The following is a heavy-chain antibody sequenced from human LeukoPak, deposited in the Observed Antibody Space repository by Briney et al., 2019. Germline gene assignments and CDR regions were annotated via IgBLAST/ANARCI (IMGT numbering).Heavy chain of an antibody. CDR1: GGSISSYY. Sequence: SETLSLTCTVSGGSISSYYWSWIRQPPGKGLEWIGYIYYSGSTNYNPSLKSRVTISVDTSKNQFSLKLSSVTAADTAVYYCARAVGYYDSSGYYGAFDIWGQGTMVTVSS. CDR2: IYYSGST. D-gene: IGHD3-22*01. J-gene: IGHJ3*02. V-gene: IGHV4-59*01. CDR3: ARAVGYYDSSGYYGAFDI.